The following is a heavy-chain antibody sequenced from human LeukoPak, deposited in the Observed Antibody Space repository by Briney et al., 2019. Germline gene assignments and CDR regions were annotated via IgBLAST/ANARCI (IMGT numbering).Heavy chain of an antibody. D-gene: IGHD3-22*01. CDR3: ARSASDYYDSSGSYREIDY. V-gene: IGHV3-74*01. J-gene: IGHJ4*02. Sequence: PGGSLRLSCAASGFTFRGYWMHWVRQAPGKGLVWVSRINSDGIITNYVDSVKGRFTISRDNAEKTLYLQMNSLRAEDTAVYYCARSASDYYDSSGSYREIDYWGQGTLVTVSS. CDR2: INSDGIIT. CDR1: GFTFRGYW.